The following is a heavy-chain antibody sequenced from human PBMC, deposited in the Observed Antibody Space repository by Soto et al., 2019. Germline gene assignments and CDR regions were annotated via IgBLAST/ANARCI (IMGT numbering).Heavy chain of an antibody. D-gene: IGHD6-13*01. V-gene: IGHV3-30-3*01. Sequence: PGGSLRLSCAASGFTFSSYAMHWVRQAPGKGLEWVAVISYDGSNKYYADSVKGRFTISRDNSKNTLYLQMNSLRAEDTAVYYCARGSPIAAAGETHRFDYYYYGMDVWGQGTTVTVSS. CDR2: ISYDGSNK. CDR1: GFTFSSYA. J-gene: IGHJ6*02. CDR3: ARGSPIAAAGETHRFDYYYYGMDV.